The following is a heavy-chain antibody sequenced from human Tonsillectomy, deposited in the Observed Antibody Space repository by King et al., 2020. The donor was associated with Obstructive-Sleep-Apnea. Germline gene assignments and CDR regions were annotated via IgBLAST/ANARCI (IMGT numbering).Heavy chain of an antibody. CDR2: IYYSGST. J-gene: IGHJ4*02. Sequence: QLQESGPGLVKPSETLSLTCTVSGGSISSYYWSWIRQPPGKGLEWIGYIYYSGSTNYNPSLKSRVAISVDTSKNQFSLKLSSVTAADTAVYSCAGSWSSSSRGDYWGQGTLVTVSS. CDR3: AGSWSSSSRGDY. D-gene: IGHD6-6*01. CDR1: GGSISSYY. V-gene: IGHV4-59*01.